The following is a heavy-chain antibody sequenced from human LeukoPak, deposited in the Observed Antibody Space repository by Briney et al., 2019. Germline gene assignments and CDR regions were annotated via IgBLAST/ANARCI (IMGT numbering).Heavy chain of an antibody. J-gene: IGHJ4*02. CDR1: GFTFSSYG. CDR2: ISGSGGST. D-gene: IGHD4-17*01. CDR3: AKRGAYGDYFDY. V-gene: IGHV3-23*01. Sequence: PGGSLRLSCAASGFTFSSYGMSWVRQAPGKGLEWVSAISGSGGSTYHADSVKGRFTISRDNSKNTLYLQMNSLRAEDTAVHYCAKRGAYGDYFDYWGQGTLVTVSS.